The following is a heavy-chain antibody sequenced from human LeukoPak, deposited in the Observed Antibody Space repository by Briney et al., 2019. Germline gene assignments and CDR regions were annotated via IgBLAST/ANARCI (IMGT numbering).Heavy chain of an antibody. J-gene: IGHJ6*03. CDR2: IYYSGST. D-gene: IGHD3-10*02. V-gene: IGHV4-59*08. Sequence: PSETLSLTCTVSGGSISSYYWSWIRQPPGKGLEWIGYIYYSGSTNYNPSLKSRVTISVDTSKNQFSLKLSSVTTADTAVYSCARLYSCSGSYDYYYYYYMDVWGKGTTVTVSS. CDR3: ARLYSCSGSYDYYYYYYMDV. CDR1: GGSISSYY.